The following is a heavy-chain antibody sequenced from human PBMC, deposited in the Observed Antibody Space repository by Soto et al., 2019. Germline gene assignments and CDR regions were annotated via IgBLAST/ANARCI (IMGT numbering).Heavy chain of an antibody. J-gene: IGHJ4*02. Sequence: PSETLSLTCAVSGGSISSGGYSWSWIRQPPGKGLEWIGYIYHSGSTYYNPSLKSRVTISVNRSKNQFSLKLSPVTAADTAVYYCAREDTAMGRFDYWGQGTLVTVSS. CDR3: AREDTAMGRFDY. V-gene: IGHV4-30-2*01. CDR2: IYHSGST. CDR1: GGSISSGGYS. D-gene: IGHD5-18*01.